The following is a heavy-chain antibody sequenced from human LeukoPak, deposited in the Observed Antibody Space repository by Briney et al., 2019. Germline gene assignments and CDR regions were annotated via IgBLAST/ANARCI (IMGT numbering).Heavy chain of an antibody. J-gene: IGHJ4*02. D-gene: IGHD3-10*01. V-gene: IGHV3-74*01. CDR3: ARGGSPFY. CDR2: IKTDGSTT. CDR1: GLNFSTSW. Sequence: PGGSLRLSCVASGLNFSTSWTNWVRQAPGKGLVWVSRIKTDGSTTTYADFVKGRVTVSRDNAKNTLYLQMNSLRAEDTAVYYCARGGSPFYWGQGTLVTVSS.